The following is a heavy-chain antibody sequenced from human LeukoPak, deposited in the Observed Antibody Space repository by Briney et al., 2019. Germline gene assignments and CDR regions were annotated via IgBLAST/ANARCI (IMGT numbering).Heavy chain of an antibody. V-gene: IGHV1-8*01. D-gene: IGHD3-3*01. CDR1: GYTFTSYD. CDR3: ARDGYDFWSGYYVNWFDP. J-gene: IGHJ5*02. Sequence: ASVKVSYKASGYTFTSYDINWVRQAAGQGLEWMGWMNPNSGNTGYAQKFQGRVTMTRNTSISTAYMELSSLRSEDTAVYYCARDGYDFWSGYYVNWFDPWGQGTLVTVSS. CDR2: MNPNSGNT.